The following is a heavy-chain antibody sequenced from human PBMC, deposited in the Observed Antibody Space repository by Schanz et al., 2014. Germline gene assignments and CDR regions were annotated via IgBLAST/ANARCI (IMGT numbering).Heavy chain of an antibody. Sequence: QVQLVESGGGVVQPGRSLRLSCAASGFTFSTCAMHWVRQAPGKGLEWVAVISYEGNDKYYGDSVKGRFTISRDSPKNRLYLQMNSLRPEDAAVYYCAVPGGISGVNVWGQGTTVTVSS. J-gene: IGHJ6*02. CDR2: ISYEGNDK. CDR1: GFTFSTCA. D-gene: IGHD2-8*01. V-gene: IGHV3-30*04. CDR3: AVPGGISGVNV.